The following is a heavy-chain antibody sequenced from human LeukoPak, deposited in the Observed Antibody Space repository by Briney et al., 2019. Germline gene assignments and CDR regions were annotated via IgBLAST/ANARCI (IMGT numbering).Heavy chain of an antibody. Sequence: PGGSLRLSCAVSGLTFSRYAMSWVRQAPEKGLERVSAISATGTTYYPDSVKGRFTISRDNSKNTVYLQMSSLRAEDTAVYYCAPNWNLDYWGQGTLVTVSS. J-gene: IGHJ4*02. CDR2: ISATGTT. CDR1: GLTFSRYA. CDR3: APNWNLDY. D-gene: IGHD1-1*01. V-gene: IGHV3-23*01.